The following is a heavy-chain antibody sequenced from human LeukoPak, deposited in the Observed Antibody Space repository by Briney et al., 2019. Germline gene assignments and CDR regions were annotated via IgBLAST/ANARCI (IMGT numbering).Heavy chain of an antibody. CDR1: GYTFTDYY. D-gene: IGHD1-26*01. V-gene: IGHV1-2*02. Sequence: ASVKVSCKASGYTFTDYYVNWVRQAPGQGLEWVGWINPTSGGTSYAQKFQGRVTLTRDTSTSTVYMELSSLRSEDTAVYYCARCGIVPIPYGMDVWGQGTTVTVSS. J-gene: IGHJ6*02. CDR3: ARCGIVPIPYGMDV. CDR2: INPTSGGT.